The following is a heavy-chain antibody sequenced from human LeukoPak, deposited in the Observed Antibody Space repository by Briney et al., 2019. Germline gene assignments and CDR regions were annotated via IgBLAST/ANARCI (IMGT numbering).Heavy chain of an antibody. CDR3: AREVWLGDSYAFDI. J-gene: IGHJ3*02. CDR1: GFTFSSYW. CDR2: INSDGSST. D-gene: IGHD3-10*01. Sequence: GGSLRLSCAASGFTFSSYWMHWVRQAPGKGLVWVSRINSDGSSTSYADSVKGRFTISRDNATDKQELQMTRLIAEDTAVYYCAREVWLGDSYAFDIWGQGTMVTVSS. V-gene: IGHV3-74*01.